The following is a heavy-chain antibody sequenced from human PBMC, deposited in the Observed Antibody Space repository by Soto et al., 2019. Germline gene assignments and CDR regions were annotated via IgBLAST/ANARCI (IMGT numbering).Heavy chain of an antibody. J-gene: IGHJ5*02. V-gene: IGHV1-2*04. CDR1: GYTITVSY. CDR2: INPNSGCT. Sequence: GSSVKVSSKASGYTITVSYMHWVRQAPRPGLEWMGWINPNSGCTNYAQKFQGWVTLTRDTSISTAHMELSRLRSDDTAVSYCVRGCPMVVTPDHWFGRWGQGTLVTASS. D-gene: IGHD2-21*02. CDR3: VRGCPMVVTPDHWFGR.